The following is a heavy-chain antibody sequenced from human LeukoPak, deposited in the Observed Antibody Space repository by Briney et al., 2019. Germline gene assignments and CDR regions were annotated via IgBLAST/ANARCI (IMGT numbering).Heavy chain of an antibody. CDR1: GYTFTSYG. CDR2: ISGYNGNT. D-gene: IGHD3-22*01. CDR3: ARDSPPNYYDSSGYYSDAFDI. Sequence: ASVKVSCQASGYTFTSYGISWVRQAPGQGLEWMGWISGYNGNTKYAQNLQGRVTMATDTSTSTAYMGLRGLRSDDTAVYYCARDSPPNYYDSSGYYSDAFDIWGQGTMVTVSS. V-gene: IGHV1-18*01. J-gene: IGHJ3*02.